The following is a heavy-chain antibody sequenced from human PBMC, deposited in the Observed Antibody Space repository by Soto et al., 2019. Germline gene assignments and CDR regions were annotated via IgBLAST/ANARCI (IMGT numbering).Heavy chain of an antibody. V-gene: IGHV3-23*01. CDR1: GFTFSSYA. CDR3: AKNGPEFDY. CDR2: TSTSGGAT. D-gene: IGHD3-10*01. J-gene: IGHJ4*02. Sequence: GGSLRLSCAASGFTFSSYAMSWVRQAPGKGLEWVSSTSTSGGATYYADSVKGRFTISRDNSKNTLYLQMSSLRAEDTAVYYCAKNGPEFDYWGQGALVTVSS.